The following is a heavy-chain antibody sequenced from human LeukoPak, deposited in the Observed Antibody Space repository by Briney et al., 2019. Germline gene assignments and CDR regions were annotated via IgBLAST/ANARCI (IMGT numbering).Heavy chain of an antibody. V-gene: IGHV3-21*01. Sequence: GGSLRLSCAASGFTFGSYSMNWVRQAPGKGLEWVSSISTSSSYIYYADSVKGRFTISRDNAKNSLYLQMNSLRDEDTAVYYCARDAEPYNRYDYWGQGTLVTVSS. D-gene: IGHD5-24*01. CDR1: GFTFGSYS. J-gene: IGHJ4*02. CDR2: ISTSSSYI. CDR3: ARDAEPYNRYDY.